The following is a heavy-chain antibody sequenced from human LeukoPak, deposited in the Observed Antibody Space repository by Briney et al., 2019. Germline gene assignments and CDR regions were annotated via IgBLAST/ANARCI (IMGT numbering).Heavy chain of an antibody. CDR1: GITFSSYA. Sequence: GGSLRLSCAASGITFSSYAMSWVRQAPGKGLEWVSVISGSGGSTYYADSVKGRFTISRDNSKNTLYLRLNSLRAEDTAVYYCAKVQQLATIYYFDYWGQGSLVTVSS. D-gene: IGHD6-13*01. CDR3: AKVQQLATIYYFDY. CDR2: ISGSGGST. V-gene: IGHV3-23*01. J-gene: IGHJ4*02.